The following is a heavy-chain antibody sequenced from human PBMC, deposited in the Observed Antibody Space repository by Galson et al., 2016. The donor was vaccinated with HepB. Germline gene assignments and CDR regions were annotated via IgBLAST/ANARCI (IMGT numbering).Heavy chain of an antibody. CDR3: ARERAETVAQGVIRVHRIHYYYGMDV. V-gene: IGHV3-48*02. J-gene: IGHJ6*02. CDR2: ISANSDST. D-gene: IGHD3-10*01. CDR1: GFTFSSYG. Sequence: SLRLSCAASGFTFSSYGMHWVRQAPGKGLEWLSYISANSDSTYYADSVKGRFTISRDNAKNSLYLQMNSLRDEDTAVYYCARERAETVAQGVIRVHRIHYYYGMDVWGQGTTVTASS.